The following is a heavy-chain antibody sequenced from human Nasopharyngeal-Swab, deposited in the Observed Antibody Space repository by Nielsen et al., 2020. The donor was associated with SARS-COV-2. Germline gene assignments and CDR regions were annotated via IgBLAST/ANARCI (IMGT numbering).Heavy chain of an antibody. CDR2: INAGNGNT. CDR3: ARGGVLRFLEWLSDYYYMDV. V-gene: IGHV1-3*01. D-gene: IGHD3-3*01. Sequence: WVRQAGGQRLERRGGINAGNGNTKYSQKFQGRVTITRDTSASTAYMELSSLRSDDTAVYYCARGGVLRFLEWLSDYYYMDVWGKGTTVTVSS. J-gene: IGHJ6*03.